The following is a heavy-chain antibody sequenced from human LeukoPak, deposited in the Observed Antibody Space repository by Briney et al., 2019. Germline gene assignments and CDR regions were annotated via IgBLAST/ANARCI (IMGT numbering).Heavy chain of an antibody. D-gene: IGHD3-10*01. CDR3: ARVGRPYYYGSGSYYIRYYYMDV. CDR2: ISSSGSTI. V-gene: IGHV3-48*03. Sequence: PGGSLRLSCAASGFTFSSYEMNWVRQAPGKGLEWVSYISSSGSTIYYADSVKGRFTISRDNAKNSLYLQMNSLRAEDTAVYYCARVGRPYYYGSGSYYIRYYYMDVWGKGTTVTVSS. CDR1: GFTFSSYE. J-gene: IGHJ6*03.